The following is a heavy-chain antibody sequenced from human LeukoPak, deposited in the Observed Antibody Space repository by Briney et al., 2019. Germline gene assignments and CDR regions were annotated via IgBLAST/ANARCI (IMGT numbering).Heavy chain of an antibody. CDR2: ISSSGSTI. V-gene: IGHV3-48*03. Sequence: GGSLRLSCAASAFTFSSYEMNWVRQAPGKGLEWVSYISSSGSTIYYADSVKGRFTISRDNAKNSLYLQMNSLRAEDTAVYYCARDYLGAFDIWGQGTMVTVSS. CDR3: ARDYLGAFDI. D-gene: IGHD2/OR15-2a*01. J-gene: IGHJ3*02. CDR1: AFTFSSYE.